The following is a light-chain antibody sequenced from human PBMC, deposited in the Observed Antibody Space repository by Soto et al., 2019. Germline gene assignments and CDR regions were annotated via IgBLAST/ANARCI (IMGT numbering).Light chain of an antibody. CDR3: MQGTHWPIA. CDR2: EVS. Sequence: DVVMTQSPLSLPVALGQPASISCRSRQTLVYFDGKISVNWFQQRPGQSPRRLIYEVSNRDSGVPDRFSGSGAGTYFTFQISRVEAEDVGVYYCMQGTHWPIAFGQGTRLEIK. J-gene: IGKJ5*01. V-gene: IGKV2-30*01. CDR1: QTLVYFDGKIS.